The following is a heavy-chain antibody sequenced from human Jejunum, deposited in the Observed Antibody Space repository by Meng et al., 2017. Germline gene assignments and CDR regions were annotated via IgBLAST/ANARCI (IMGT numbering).Heavy chain of an antibody. CDR2: IFPGGST. V-gene: IGHV4-4*07. CDR3: AREESTSFWYHY. Sequence: QVQLQESGQGLVKPSETLSLTCTVSGGSISDFYWSWIRQPAGKGLEWIGRIFPGGSTTYNPSLKSRVTMSVDTSKIQFSLKLRSVTAADTAVYYCAREESTSFWYHYWGQGALVTVSS. J-gene: IGHJ4*02. D-gene: IGHD2-2*01. CDR1: GGSISDFY.